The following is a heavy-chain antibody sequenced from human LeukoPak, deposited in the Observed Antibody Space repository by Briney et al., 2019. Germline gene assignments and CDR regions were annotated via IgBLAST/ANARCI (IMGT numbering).Heavy chain of an antibody. CDR2: MNPNSGNT. V-gene: IGHV1-8*02. CDR1: GGTFSSYA. J-gene: IGHJ6*02. Sequence: ASVKVSCKASGGTFSSYAIDWVRQATGQGLEWMGWMNPNSGNTGYAQKFQGRVTMTRNTSISTAYMELSSLRSEDTAVYYCARASLYSSSWRYGMDVWGQGTTVTVSS. CDR3: ARASLYSSSWRYGMDV. D-gene: IGHD6-13*01.